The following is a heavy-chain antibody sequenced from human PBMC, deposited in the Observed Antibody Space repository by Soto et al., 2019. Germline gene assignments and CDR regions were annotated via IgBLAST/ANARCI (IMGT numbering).Heavy chain of an antibody. V-gene: IGHV4-30-4*01. Sequence: SETLSLTCTVSGGSLSSGAYCWSWIRQSPDKGLEWIGHIYDGGTTYSSPSLKGRVTISADTSETQFSLKLSSVSAADTAVYYCARGPSGDKIDYWGQGIQVTVSS. CDR2: IYDGGTT. D-gene: IGHD7-27*01. J-gene: IGHJ4*02. CDR1: GGSLSSGAYC. CDR3: ARGPSGDKIDY.